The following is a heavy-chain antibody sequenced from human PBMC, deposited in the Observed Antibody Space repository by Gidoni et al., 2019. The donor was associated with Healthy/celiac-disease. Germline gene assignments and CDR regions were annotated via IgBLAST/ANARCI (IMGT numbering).Heavy chain of an antibody. J-gene: IGHJ5*02. D-gene: IGHD3-10*01. CDR1: GYTFTGYY. CDR3: ARVARFQVGVIKFDP. V-gene: IGHV1-2*02. CDR2: INPNSGGT. Sequence: QVQLVQSGAEVKKTGASVKVSCKASGYTFTGYYMHWVRQAQGQGLEWMGWINPNSGGTNYAQKFQGRVTMTRDTSISTDYMELSRLRSDDTAVYYCARVARFQVGVIKFDPWGQGTLVTVSS.